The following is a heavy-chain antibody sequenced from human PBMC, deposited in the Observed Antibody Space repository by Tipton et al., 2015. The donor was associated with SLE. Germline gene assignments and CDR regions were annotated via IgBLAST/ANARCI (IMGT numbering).Heavy chain of an antibody. D-gene: IGHD5-12*01. V-gene: IGHV4-34*01. J-gene: IGHJ1*01. CDR2: INHSGAT. Sequence: TLSLTCAVYGGPFNGYYWTWIRQPPGKGLEWIGEINHSGATKYNPSLESRLTISVDTSKNQFSLKLTSVTAADTAVYYCATNGHGETYEFFTEYLRHWGQGTLVTVSS. CDR1: GGPFNGYY. CDR3: ATNGHGETYEFFTEYLRH.